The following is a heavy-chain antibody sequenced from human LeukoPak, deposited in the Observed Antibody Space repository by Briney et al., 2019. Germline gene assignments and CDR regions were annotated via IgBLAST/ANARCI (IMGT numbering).Heavy chain of an antibody. D-gene: IGHD6-19*01. V-gene: IGHV7-4-1*02. J-gene: IGHJ4*02. CDR1: GYTFTGHA. Sequence: ASVKVSCKASGYTFTGHAMNWVRQAPGQGPEWMGYINAKTGNPTYAQGFTGRFVFSLDTSVSTAYLQISSLKPEDTGVYYCAKGGWVAVTGMDSWGQGTLVTVSS. CDR2: INAKTGNP. CDR3: AKGGWVAVTGMDS.